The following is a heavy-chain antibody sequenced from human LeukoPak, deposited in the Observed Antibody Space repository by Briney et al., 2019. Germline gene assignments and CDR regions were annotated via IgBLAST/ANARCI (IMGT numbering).Heavy chain of an antibody. CDR2: IYNSGST. D-gene: IGHD6-13*01. Sequence: SETLSLTCSVSGVSISSSTYYWGWIRQPPGKGLEWIGNIYNSGSTYYNPSLKSRVTISVDTSKNQFSLKLSSVTAADTAVYYCARQAYSSNLGWFDPWGQGTLVTVSS. J-gene: IGHJ5*02. CDR1: GVSISSSTYY. V-gene: IGHV4-39*01. CDR3: ARQAYSSNLGWFDP.